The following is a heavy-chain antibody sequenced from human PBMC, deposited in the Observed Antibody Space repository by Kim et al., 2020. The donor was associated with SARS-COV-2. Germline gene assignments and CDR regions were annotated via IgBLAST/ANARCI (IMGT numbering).Heavy chain of an antibody. D-gene: IGHD5-18*01. V-gene: IGHV3-33*01. Sequence: GGSLRLSCAASGFTFSSYGMHWVRQAPGKGLEWVAVIWYDGSNKYYADSVKGRFTISRDNSKNTLYLQMNSLRAEDTAVYYCARESVDTAMVMFAGDYYYYGMDVWGQGTTVTVSS. CDR1: GFTFSSYG. J-gene: IGHJ6*02. CDR2: IWYDGSNK. CDR3: ARESVDTAMVMFAGDYYYYGMDV.